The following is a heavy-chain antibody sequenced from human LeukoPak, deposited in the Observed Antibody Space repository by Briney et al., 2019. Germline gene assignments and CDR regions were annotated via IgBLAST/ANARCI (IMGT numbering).Heavy chain of an antibody. Sequence: GGSLRLSCAASGFTFSSYMMTWVRQAPGKGLEWVANIKQDGSEKYYVDSVKGRFTISRDNAKNSLYLQMNSLRAEDTAVYYCARDQYDSSGYYYVGAEYFQHWGQGTLVTVSS. D-gene: IGHD3-22*01. CDR2: IKQDGSEK. CDR1: GFTFSSYM. J-gene: IGHJ1*01. V-gene: IGHV3-7*01. CDR3: ARDQYDSSGYYYVGAEYFQH.